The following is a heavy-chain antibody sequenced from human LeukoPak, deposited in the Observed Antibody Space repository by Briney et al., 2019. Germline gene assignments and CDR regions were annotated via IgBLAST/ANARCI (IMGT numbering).Heavy chain of an antibody. CDR1: GYTFTSYY. CDR2: INPSGGST. CDR3: ARLTSRYSYGTYYFDY. J-gene: IGHJ4*02. D-gene: IGHD5-18*01. Sequence: ASVRGSCKASGYTFTSYYMHWVRQAPGQGLEWMGIINPSGGSTSYAQKFQGRVTMTRDTSTSTVYMELSSLRSEDTAVYYCARLTSRYSYGTYYFDYWGQGTPVTTSS. V-gene: IGHV1-46*01.